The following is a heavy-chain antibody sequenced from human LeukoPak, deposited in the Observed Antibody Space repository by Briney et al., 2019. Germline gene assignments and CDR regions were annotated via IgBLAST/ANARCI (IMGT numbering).Heavy chain of an antibody. J-gene: IGHJ2*01. Sequence: GESLRLSCAASGFTFSDYYMSWIRQAPGKGLEWLSYISSSGSTIYYADSVKGRFTISRDNAKNSLYLQMNSLRAEDTAVYYCARRRDGYNWVYFDLWGRGTLVTVSS. V-gene: IGHV3-11*01. CDR2: ISSSGSTI. D-gene: IGHD5-24*01. CDR3: ARRRDGYNWVYFDL. CDR1: GFTFSDYY.